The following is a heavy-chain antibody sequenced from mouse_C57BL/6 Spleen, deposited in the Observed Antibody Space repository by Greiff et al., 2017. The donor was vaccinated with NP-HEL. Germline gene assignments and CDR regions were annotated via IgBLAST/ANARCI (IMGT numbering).Heavy chain of an antibody. Sequence: VQLKESGPGLVKPSQSLSLTCSVTGYSITSGYYWNWIRQFPGNKLEWMGYISYDGSNNYNPSLKNRISITRDTSKNQFFLKLNSVTTEDTATYYCARDDYGSSYENWFAYWGQGTLVTVSA. V-gene: IGHV3-6*01. CDR2: ISYDGSN. D-gene: IGHD1-1*01. CDR1: GYSITSGYY. CDR3: ARDDYGSSYENWFAY. J-gene: IGHJ3*01.